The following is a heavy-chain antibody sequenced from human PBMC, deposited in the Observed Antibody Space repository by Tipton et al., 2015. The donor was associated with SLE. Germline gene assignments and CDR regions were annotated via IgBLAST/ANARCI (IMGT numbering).Heavy chain of an antibody. J-gene: IGHJ4*02. CDR1: GFTFRSSW. CDR2: ITLNSGDV. V-gene: IGHV3-9*01. Sequence: SLRLSCAASGFTFRSSWLHWVRQVPGKGLVWVSSITLNSGDVSSADSVKGRFTISRDNAKNSLVLQMDSLRPEDTAFYFCARVAKRATVGYLDYWGQGTLVTVSS. D-gene: IGHD4-11*01. CDR3: ARVAKRATVGYLDY.